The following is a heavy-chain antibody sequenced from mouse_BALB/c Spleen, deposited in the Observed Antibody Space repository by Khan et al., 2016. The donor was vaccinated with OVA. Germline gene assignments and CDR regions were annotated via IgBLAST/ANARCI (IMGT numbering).Heavy chain of an antibody. J-gene: IGHJ4*01. CDR1: GFIFSSYG. Sequence: EVELVESGGDLVKPGGSLKLSCAASGFIFSSYGMSWVRQTPDKRLEWVATISSGGTYTYYPDSVKGRFTISRDHAKNTLSLQMSSLKSEDTAMYYCTRVITTTTGDYYAMDYWGQGTSVTVSS. CDR3: TRVITTTTGDYYAMDY. D-gene: IGHD1-2*01. CDR2: ISSGGTYT. V-gene: IGHV5-6*01.